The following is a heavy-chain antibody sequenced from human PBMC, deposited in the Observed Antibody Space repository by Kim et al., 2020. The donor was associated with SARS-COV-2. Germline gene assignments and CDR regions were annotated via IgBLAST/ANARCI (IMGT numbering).Heavy chain of an antibody. V-gene: IGHV3-23*01. CDR3: AKRSDVWSGYFDY. D-gene: IGHD3-3*01. J-gene: IGHJ4*02. CDR1: GFMLTDYA. Sequence: LSLTCAASGFMLTDYAMSWVRQAPGKGLEWVSTISGNGGSTYYADSAKGRFTISRDTSKNTLYLQMDSLRAEDTAVYYCAKRSDVWSGYFDYWGQGS. CDR2: ISGNGGST.